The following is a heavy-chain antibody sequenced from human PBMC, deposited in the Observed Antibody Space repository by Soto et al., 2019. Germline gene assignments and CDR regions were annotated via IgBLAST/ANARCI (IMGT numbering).Heavy chain of an antibody. Sequence: ASVKVSCKASGGTFNKYAIDWVRQAPGQGLEWMGGITPLFGTPNYAQRFQGRVTISADEVTSTAYMELRSLRSDDTGVYYCARQFDYDTSGYYYAYWGQGTLVTSPQ. V-gene: IGHV1-69*13. CDR2: ITPLFGTP. CDR3: ARQFDYDTSGYYYAY. CDR1: GGTFNKYA. J-gene: IGHJ4*02. D-gene: IGHD3-22*01.